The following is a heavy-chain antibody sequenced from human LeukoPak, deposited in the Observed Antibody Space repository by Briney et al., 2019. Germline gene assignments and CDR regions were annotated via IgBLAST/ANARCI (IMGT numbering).Heavy chain of an antibody. Sequence: PSETLSLTCTVSAGPISNYYWSWIRQPAGKGLEWIGRIYTSGSTNYNPSLESRVTLSVDTSKNHFSLKLTSVTAADTAVYYCAREYCSSSSCFHYSYYYFMDVWGKGTKVTVSS. CDR3: AREYCSSSSCFHYSYYYFMDV. CDR2: IYTSGST. CDR1: AGPISNYY. D-gene: IGHD2-2*01. V-gene: IGHV4-4*07. J-gene: IGHJ6*04.